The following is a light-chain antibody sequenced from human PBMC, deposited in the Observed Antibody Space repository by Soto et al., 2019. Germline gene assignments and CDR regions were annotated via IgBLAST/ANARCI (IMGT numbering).Light chain of an antibody. CDR3: MLSYSTAPA. CDR2: DTN. V-gene: IGLV7-46*01. Sequence: QAVVTQEPSLTVSPGGTVTLTCGSSSGAVTSGHYPHWFQQKPGQAPRTLIHDTNNKHSWTPARFSGSLLGGKAALTLSGAQPEDEAEYYCMLSYSTAPAFGGGTKLTV. J-gene: IGLJ2*01. CDR1: SGAVTSGHY.